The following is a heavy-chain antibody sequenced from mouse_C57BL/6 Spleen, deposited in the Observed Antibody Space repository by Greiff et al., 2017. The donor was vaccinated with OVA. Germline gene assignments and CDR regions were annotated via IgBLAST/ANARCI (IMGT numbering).Heavy chain of an antibody. CDR1: GFTFSSYT. D-gene: IGHD5-1*01. CDR3: ARHRYEYPHYYAMDY. Sequence: EVMLVESGGGLVKPGGSLKLSCAASGFTFSSYTMSWVRQTPEKRLEWVATISGGGGNTYYPDSVKGRFTISRDNAKNTLYLQMSSLRSEDTALYYCARHRYEYPHYYAMDYWGQGTSVTVSS. CDR2: ISGGGGNT. J-gene: IGHJ4*01. V-gene: IGHV5-9*01.